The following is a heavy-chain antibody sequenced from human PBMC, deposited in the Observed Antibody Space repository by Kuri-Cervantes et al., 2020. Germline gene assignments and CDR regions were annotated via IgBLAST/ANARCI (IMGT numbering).Heavy chain of an antibody. Sequence: GGSLRLSCAASGFTFDDYAMSWVRQAPGKGLEWVSGVNWNGGNTNYADSVKGRFTISRDNAKNSLYLQMNSLRAEDTAVYYCAREWFDPWGQGTLVTVSS. CDR1: GFTFDDYA. CDR2: VNWNGGNT. J-gene: IGHJ5*02. CDR3: AREWFDP. V-gene: IGHV3-20*04.